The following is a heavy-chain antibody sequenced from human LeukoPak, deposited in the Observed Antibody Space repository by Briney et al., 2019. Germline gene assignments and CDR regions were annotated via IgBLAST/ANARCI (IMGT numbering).Heavy chain of an antibody. Sequence: PGGSLRLSCAASGFTVSTNYMTWVRQAPGKGLEWVSVIYSGGSTYYADSVKGRFTISRDNSKNTLYLQMNSLRAEDTAVYYCASCFGDTANAFDIWGQGTMVTVSS. CDR2: IYSGGST. V-gene: IGHV3-66*01. D-gene: IGHD3-16*01. CDR3: ASCFGDTANAFDI. J-gene: IGHJ3*02. CDR1: GFTVSTNY.